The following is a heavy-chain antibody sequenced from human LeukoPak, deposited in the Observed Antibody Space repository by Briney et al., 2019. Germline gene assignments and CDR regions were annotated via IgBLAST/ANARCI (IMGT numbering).Heavy chain of an antibody. CDR3: ARVSAEWELFPGY. CDR2: ISRNSGTI. CDR1: GFTFSTYS. Sequence: GGSLRLSCAASGFTFSTYSMKWVRQAAGKGLEWVSYISRNSGTIYYADSVKGRFTISRDNARNSLYLQMNSLRAEDTAVYYCARVSAEWELFPGYWGQGTLVTVSA. V-gene: IGHV3-48*01. D-gene: IGHD1-26*01. J-gene: IGHJ4*02.